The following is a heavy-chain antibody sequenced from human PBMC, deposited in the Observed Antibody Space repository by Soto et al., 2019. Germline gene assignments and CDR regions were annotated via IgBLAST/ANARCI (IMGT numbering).Heavy chain of an antibody. Sequence: QVQLVQSGAEVKKPGASVKVSCKASGYTFTSYAMHWVRQAPGQRLEWMGWINAGNGNTKYSQKFQGRVTITRDTSASTAYMELSSLRSEDTAVYYCARLFGRPWNYEGWFDPWGQGTLVTVSS. J-gene: IGHJ5*02. V-gene: IGHV1-3*01. CDR3: ARLFGRPWNYEGWFDP. D-gene: IGHD1-7*01. CDR1: GYTFTSYA. CDR2: INAGNGNT.